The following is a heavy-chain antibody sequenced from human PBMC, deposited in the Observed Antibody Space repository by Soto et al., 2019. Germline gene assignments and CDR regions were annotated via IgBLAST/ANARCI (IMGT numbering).Heavy chain of an antibody. D-gene: IGHD3-3*02. CDR3: ARGFSIDWYTYYFDY. Sequence: SETLSLTCSVSGGSISSSSYFWGWIRQPPGKGLEWIGSIYYSGSTYYNPSLQSRVTISVDTSNNQFSLKLNSVTAADTAVYYCARGFSIDWYTYYFDYWGQGPLVTVSS. V-gene: IGHV4-39*01. CDR2: IYYSGST. CDR1: GGSISSSSYF. J-gene: IGHJ4*02.